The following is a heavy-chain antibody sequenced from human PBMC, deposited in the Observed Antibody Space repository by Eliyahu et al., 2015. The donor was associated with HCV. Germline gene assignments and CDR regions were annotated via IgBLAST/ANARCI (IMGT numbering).Heavy chain of an antibody. D-gene: IGHD4-11*01. CDR1: GGSFSGYY. J-gene: IGHJ6*04. V-gene: IGHV4-34*01. Sequence: QVQLQQWGAGLLKPSETLSLTCAVYGGSFSGYYWSWIRQPPGKGLEWIGEINHSGSTNYNPSLKSRVTISVDTSKNQFSLKLSSVTAADTAVYYCARGARYSNYRNYYYYYGMDVWGKGTTVTVSS. CDR2: INHSGST. CDR3: ARGARYSNYRNYYYYYGMDV.